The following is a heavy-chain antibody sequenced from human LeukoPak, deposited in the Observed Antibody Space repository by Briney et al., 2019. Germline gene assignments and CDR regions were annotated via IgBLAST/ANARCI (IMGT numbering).Heavy chain of an antibody. Sequence: PGGSLRLSCAASGFTFDDYAMHWVRQAPGKGLEWVSGISWNSGSIGYADSVKGRFTISRDNAKNSLYLQMNSLRAEDTALYYCAKDSRSEWFGEDAFDIWGQGTMVTVSS. CDR2: ISWNSGSI. D-gene: IGHD3-10*01. CDR3: AKDSRSEWFGEDAFDI. V-gene: IGHV3-9*01. CDR1: GFTFDDYA. J-gene: IGHJ3*02.